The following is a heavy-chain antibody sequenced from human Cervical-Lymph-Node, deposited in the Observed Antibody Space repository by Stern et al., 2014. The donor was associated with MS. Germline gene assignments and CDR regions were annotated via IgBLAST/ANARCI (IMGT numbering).Heavy chain of an antibody. CDR1: EFTFSSYG. J-gene: IGHJ4*02. CDR2: ISYDGNNK. CDR3: AKDLWVRSMGYYFDY. Sequence: VQLVESGGGVVQPGRSLRLSCAASEFTFSSYGMHWVRPAPGKGRAWVAVISYDGNNKSYADSVKGRFTISRDNSKNTLYLQMNSLRAEDTAVYYCAKDLWVRSMGYYFDYWGQGTLVTVSS. V-gene: IGHV3-30*18. D-gene: IGHD5-12*01.